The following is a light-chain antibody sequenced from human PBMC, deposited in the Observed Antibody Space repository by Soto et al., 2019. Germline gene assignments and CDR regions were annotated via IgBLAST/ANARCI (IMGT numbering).Light chain of an antibody. V-gene: IGLV1-51*01. CDR2: DDN. J-gene: IGLJ1*01. CDR3: GSWDSSLSAYV. CDR1: SSNIGGNS. Sequence: QSVLTQPPSVSAAPGQKATIFCSGSSSNIGGNSVSWYQQLPGTAPKLLIYDDNKRPSGIPDRFSGSKSGTSATLGITGFQTGDEADYYCGSWDSSLSAYVLGTGTKATV.